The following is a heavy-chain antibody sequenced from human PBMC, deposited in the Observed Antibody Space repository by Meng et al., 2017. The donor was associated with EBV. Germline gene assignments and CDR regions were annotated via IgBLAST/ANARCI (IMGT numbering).Heavy chain of an antibody. J-gene: IGHJ5*02. CDR1: GGSISSSSYY. CDR2: IYYSGST. D-gene: IGHD5-12*01. CDR3: ARVVATIFTNWFDP. Sequence: LALPRECPALVNPAETLSLPCTVSGGSISSSSYYWGWIRQPPGKGLEWIGSIYYSGSTYYNPSLKSRVTISVDTSKNQFSLKLSSVTAADTAVYYCARVVATIFTNWFDPWGQGTLVTVSS. V-gene: IGHV4-39*07.